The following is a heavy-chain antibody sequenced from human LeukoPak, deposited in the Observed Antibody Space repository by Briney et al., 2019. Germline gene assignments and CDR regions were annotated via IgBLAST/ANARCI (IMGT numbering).Heavy chain of an antibody. Sequence: SETLSLTCAVYGGSFSGYDWSWIRQPPGKGLEWIGEINHSGSTNYNPSLKSRVTISVDTSKNQFSLKLSSVTAADTAVYYCARGVGYSSSWGYWGQGTLVTVSS. CDR3: ARGVGYSSSWGY. D-gene: IGHD6-13*01. CDR1: GGSFSGYD. V-gene: IGHV4-34*01. CDR2: INHSGST. J-gene: IGHJ4*02.